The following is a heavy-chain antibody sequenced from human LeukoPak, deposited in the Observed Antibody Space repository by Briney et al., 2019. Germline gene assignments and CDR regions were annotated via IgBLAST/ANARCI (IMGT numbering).Heavy chain of an antibody. CDR2: IYYSGGT. J-gene: IGHJ5*02. CDR1: GCSISSYD. CDR3: WRGSGGSCYSCWFDP. V-gene: IGHV4-59*01. D-gene: IGHD2-15*01. Sequence: SETLSLTCTVSGCSISSYDLSWIRQPPGKGLEWIGDIYYSGGTNYNPSLKSGGTISVDTSKNKSSLKLMSLTAADTAVDYCWRGSGGSCYSCWFDPWGQGTRVTVSS.